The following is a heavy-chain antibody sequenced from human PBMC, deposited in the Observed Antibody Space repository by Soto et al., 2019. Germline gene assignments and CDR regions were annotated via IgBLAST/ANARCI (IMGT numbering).Heavy chain of an antibody. D-gene: IGHD3-22*01. CDR3: TIHHPHHYDSSGYFDY. CDR2: IFYTGRT. Sequence: QLQMQEPGPGLVKPSETLSLTCTVSDGSISTSSYYWGWIRQSPGKGLEWIGTIFYTGRTYYNPSLESRVTLSVDTSKNQFSLHLTSVTAADTAMYYCTIHHPHHYDSSGYFDYWGQGTLVTVSS. V-gene: IGHV4-39*01. CDR1: DGSISTSSYY. J-gene: IGHJ4*02.